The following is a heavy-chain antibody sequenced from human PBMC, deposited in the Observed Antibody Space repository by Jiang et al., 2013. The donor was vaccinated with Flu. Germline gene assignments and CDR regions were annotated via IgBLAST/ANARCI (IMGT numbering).Heavy chain of an antibody. CDR2: ISGSGGST. D-gene: IGHD2-15*01. J-gene: IGHJ5*02. V-gene: IGHV3-23*01. Sequence: SAISGSGGSTYYADSVKGRFTISRDNSKNTLYLQMNSLRAEDTAVYYCAKDIVVVVAATPNWFDPWGQGTLVTVSS. CDR3: AKDIVVVVAATPNWFDP.